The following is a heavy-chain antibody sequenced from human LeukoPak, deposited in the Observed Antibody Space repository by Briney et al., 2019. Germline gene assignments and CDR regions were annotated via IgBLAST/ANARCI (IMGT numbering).Heavy chain of an antibody. CDR3: ASEAKGLSIDY. V-gene: IGHV3-30*04. CDR1: GFIFSDHA. Sequence: SGGSLRLSCAASGFIFSDHAMHWVRQAPDKGLEWLAAISKDGSKKYYADSVMGRFTISRDNSKSTLDLQMNSLRAEDTTVYYCASEAKGLSIDYCGQGTLVTVSS. J-gene: IGHJ4*02. CDR2: ISKDGSKK.